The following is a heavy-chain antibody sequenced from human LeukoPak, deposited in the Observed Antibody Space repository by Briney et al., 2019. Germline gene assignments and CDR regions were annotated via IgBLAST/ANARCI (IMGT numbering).Heavy chain of an antibody. J-gene: IGHJ6*02. V-gene: IGHV3-11*06. CDR3: ARRLYAMDV. Sequence: PGGSLRLSCAASGFTFSDYYMRWIRQAPGKGLEWVSYISTSSSSTNYADSVTGRFTISRDNAKNSLYLQMNSLRAEDTAVYYCARRLYAMDVWGQGTAVTVSS. CDR2: ISTSSSST. CDR1: GFTFSDYY.